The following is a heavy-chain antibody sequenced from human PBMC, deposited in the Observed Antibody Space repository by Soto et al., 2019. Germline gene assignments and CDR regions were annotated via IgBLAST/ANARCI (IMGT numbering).Heavy chain of an antibody. CDR3: ARMGDVPYYYYGLDV. Sequence: QVQLVQSGAEVKKPGASVKVSCKASGYSLTRYGIRWVRKAPGQGLEWMGWISGYNANTNYPENLQGRVTMTTDTSTSTAYMEVRNLISDDTAVYYCARMGDVPYYYYGLDVWGQGTTVTVSS. V-gene: IGHV1-18*01. J-gene: IGHJ6*02. CDR2: ISGYNANT. CDR1: GYSLTRYG. D-gene: IGHD3-16*01.